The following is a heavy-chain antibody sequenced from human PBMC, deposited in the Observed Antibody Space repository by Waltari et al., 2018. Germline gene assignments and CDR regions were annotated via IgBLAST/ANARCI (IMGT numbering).Heavy chain of an antibody. Sequence: QVQLVQSGAEVQNPGASVKVSCKAAGFTFTGYYMHWVRQAPGQGLEWLGWINPTSGGTHYPQKFQGRVTMTRDTSISTDYMEMSRLTSDDTAVYYCARGGSYWYFDLWGRGTLVAVSS. J-gene: IGHJ2*01. CDR1: GFTFTGYY. CDR2: INPTSGGT. V-gene: IGHV1-2*02. CDR3: ARGGSYWYFDL.